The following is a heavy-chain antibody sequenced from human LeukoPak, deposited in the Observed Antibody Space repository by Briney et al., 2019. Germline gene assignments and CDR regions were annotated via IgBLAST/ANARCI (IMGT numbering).Heavy chain of an antibody. D-gene: IGHD3-10*01. CDR2: IYHSGST. CDR3: ASVYGSGSSLDY. J-gene: IGHJ4*02. V-gene: IGHV4-30-2*01. CDR1: GGSISSGGYS. Sequence: SETLSLTCAVSGGSISSGGYSWRWIRQPPGKGLEWIGYIYHSGSTYYNPSLKSRVTISVDRSKNQFSLKLSSVTAADTAVYYCASVYGSGSSLDYWGQGTLVTVSS.